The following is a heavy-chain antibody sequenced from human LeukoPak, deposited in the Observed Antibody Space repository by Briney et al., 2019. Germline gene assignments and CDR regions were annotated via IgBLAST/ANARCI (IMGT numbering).Heavy chain of an antibody. Sequence: GGSLRLSCAASGFTFSSYSMNWVRQAPGKGLEWVSSISSSSSYIYYADSVKGRFTISRDNAKNSLYLQMNSLRAEDTAVYYCARETLWDCGGGSCYSDYWGQGTLVTVSS. CDR3: ARETLWDCGGGSCYSDY. D-gene: IGHD2-15*01. V-gene: IGHV3-21*01. CDR1: GFTFSSYS. CDR2: ISSSSSYI. J-gene: IGHJ4*02.